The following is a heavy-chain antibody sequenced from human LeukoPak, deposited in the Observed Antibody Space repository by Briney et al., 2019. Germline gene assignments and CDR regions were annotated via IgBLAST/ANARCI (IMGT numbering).Heavy chain of an antibody. CDR2: ISWNSGSI. CDR3: AKLVGPNQYYFDY. J-gene: IGHJ4*02. Sequence: GGSLILSCAASGFTFDDYAMHWVRQAPGKGLEWVSGISWNSGSIGYADSVKGRFTISRDNAKNSLYLQMNSLRAEDTALYYCAKLVGPNQYYFDYWGQGTLVTVSS. D-gene: IGHD1-26*01. V-gene: IGHV3-9*01. CDR1: GFTFDDYA.